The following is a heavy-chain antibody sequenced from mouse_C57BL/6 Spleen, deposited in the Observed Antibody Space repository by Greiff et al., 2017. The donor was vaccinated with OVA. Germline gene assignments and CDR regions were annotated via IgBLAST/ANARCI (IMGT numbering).Heavy chain of an antibody. J-gene: IGHJ2*01. CDR3: ARNYSEDY. D-gene: IGHD2-12*01. V-gene: IGHV5-6*01. CDR2: ISSGGSYT. CDR1: GFTFSSYG. Sequence: VESGGDLVKPGGSLKLSCAASGFTFSSYGMSWVRQTPDKRLEWVATISSGGSYTYYPDSVKGRFTISRDNAKNTLYLQMSSLKAEDTAMYYCARNYSEDYWGQGTTLTVSS.